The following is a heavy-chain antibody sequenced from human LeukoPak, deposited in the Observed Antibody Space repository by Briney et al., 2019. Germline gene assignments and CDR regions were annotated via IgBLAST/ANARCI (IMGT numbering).Heavy chain of an antibody. Sequence: GGSLRLSCAASGFTLSSYSMNWVRQAPGKGLEWVSSISSSSSYIYYADSVKGRFTISRDNSKNTLYLQMNSLRAEDTAVYYCAKDRETSYYYYYMDVWGKGTTVTISS. D-gene: IGHD5-24*01. CDR2: ISSSSSYI. J-gene: IGHJ6*03. CDR1: GFTLSSYS. CDR3: AKDRETSYYYYYMDV. V-gene: IGHV3-21*01.